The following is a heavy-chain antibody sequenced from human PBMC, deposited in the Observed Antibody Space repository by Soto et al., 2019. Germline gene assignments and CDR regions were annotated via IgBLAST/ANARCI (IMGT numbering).Heavy chain of an antibody. CDR2: IYHTGST. J-gene: IGHJ4*02. CDR1: GGSISTVGHY. V-gene: IGHV4-31*03. Sequence: SETLSLTCSVSGGSISTVGHYWTWIRQPPGKGLEWIGSIYHTGSTYYSKSLRSRLTMSVDTSKSQFSLRLSSVTAADTAVYYCARATGTLRSRNCDYWGQGTLVTVSS. CDR3: ARATGTLRSRNCDY. D-gene: IGHD1-1*01.